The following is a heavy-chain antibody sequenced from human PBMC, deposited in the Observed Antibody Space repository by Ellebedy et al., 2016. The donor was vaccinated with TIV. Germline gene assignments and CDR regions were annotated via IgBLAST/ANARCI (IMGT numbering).Heavy chain of an antibody. CDR1: GYTFTSYD. CDR3: ARPSSGWHNYYYYGMDV. D-gene: IGHD6-19*01. CDR2: MNPNSGNT. J-gene: IGHJ6*02. Sequence: ASVKVSXXASGYTFTSYDINWVRQATGQGLEWMGWMNPNSGNTGYAQKFQGRVTLTRNTSISTAYMELSSLRSEDTAVYYCARPSSGWHNYYYYGMDVWGQGTTVTVSS. V-gene: IGHV1-8*01.